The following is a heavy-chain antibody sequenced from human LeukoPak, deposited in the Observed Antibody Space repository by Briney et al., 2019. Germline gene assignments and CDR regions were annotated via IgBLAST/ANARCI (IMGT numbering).Heavy chain of an antibody. V-gene: IGHV3-30-3*01. D-gene: IGHD3-10*01. CDR1: GFTFSSYA. CDR2: ISYGGSNK. CDR3: ARNYYYGSGSYPVFDY. Sequence: GGSLRLSCAASGFTFSSYAMHWVRQAPGKGLEWVAVISYGGSNKYYADSVKGRFTISRDNSKNTLYLQMNSLRAEDTAVYYCARNYYYGSGSYPVFDYWGQGTLVTVSS. J-gene: IGHJ4*02.